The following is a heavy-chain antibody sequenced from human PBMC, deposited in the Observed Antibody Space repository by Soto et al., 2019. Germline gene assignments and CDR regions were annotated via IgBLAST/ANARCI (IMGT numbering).Heavy chain of an antibody. Sequence: SETLSLTCIVSGGSISSYYWSWIRQPPGKGLEWIGYIYYSGSTNYNPSLKSRVTISVDTSKNQFSLKLSSVTAADTAVYYCARGGRDGSNYWGKGTLVTVSS. CDR2: IYYSGST. V-gene: IGHV4-59*01. CDR3: ARGGRDGSNY. CDR1: GGSISSYY. J-gene: IGHJ4*02. D-gene: IGHD5-12*01.